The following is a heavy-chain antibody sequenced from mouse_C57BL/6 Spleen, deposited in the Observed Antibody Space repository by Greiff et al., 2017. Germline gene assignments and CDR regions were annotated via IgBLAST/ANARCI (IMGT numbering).Heavy chain of an antibody. CDR3: ARSGDYDLGPFAY. Sequence: VQLQQSGPELVKPGASVKMSCKASGYTFTDYNMHWVKQSHGESLEWIGYINPNNGGTSYNQKFKGKATLTVNKSSSTAYMELRSLTSEDAAVYDCARSGDYDLGPFAYWGQGTLVTVSA. CDR1: GYTFTDYN. CDR2: INPNNGGT. V-gene: IGHV1-22*01. J-gene: IGHJ3*01. D-gene: IGHD2-4*01.